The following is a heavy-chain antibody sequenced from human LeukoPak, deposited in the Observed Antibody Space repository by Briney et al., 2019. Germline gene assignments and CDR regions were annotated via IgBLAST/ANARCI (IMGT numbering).Heavy chain of an antibody. D-gene: IGHD3-10*01. Sequence: SQTLSLTCSVSGGSISSSNYYWSWIRQPAGKGLEWIGRIYTSESTNYNPSLKSRVTISVDTSRNQFSLKLSSVTAADTAVYYCARGLWFGDENPPYFDYWGQGILVTVSS. CDR3: ARGLWFGDENPPYFDY. J-gene: IGHJ4*02. CDR1: GGSISSSNYY. CDR2: IYTSEST. V-gene: IGHV4-61*02.